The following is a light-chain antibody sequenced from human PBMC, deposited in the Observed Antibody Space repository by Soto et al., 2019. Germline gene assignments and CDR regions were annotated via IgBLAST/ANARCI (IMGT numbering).Light chain of an antibody. CDR3: QKRRNWPLT. CDR2: GAS. CDR1: QSVSSN. J-gene: IGKJ4*01. Sequence: EIVLTQSPATLSLSPGERATLSCRASQSVSSNLAWYHKKRGPAHRLLIYGASNRATGIPDRFSGSGSGTDFTHTIRSLEPEDVAVYYCQKRRNWPLTFGGGTKVEIK. V-gene: IGKV3-11*01.